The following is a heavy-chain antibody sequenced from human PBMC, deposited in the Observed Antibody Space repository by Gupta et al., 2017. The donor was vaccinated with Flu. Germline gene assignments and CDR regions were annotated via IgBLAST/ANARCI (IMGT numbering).Heavy chain of an antibody. J-gene: IGHJ4*02. CDR1: VFTSRSYG. D-gene: IGHD2-15*01. CDR3: AKSVYCAGGNCYSPAGH. Sequence: QVTLVESGGAVVKPGGSLSTSCSTSVFTSRSYGMTWVRLAPAKGLEWVDGIGYDENYKNYGDSFKGRFTSSRDKTQDTVYRQMNSMRAEDTAGYYCAKSVYCAGGNCYSPAGHWGQGTQVTVSS. CDR2: IGYDENYK. V-gene: IGHV3-33*03.